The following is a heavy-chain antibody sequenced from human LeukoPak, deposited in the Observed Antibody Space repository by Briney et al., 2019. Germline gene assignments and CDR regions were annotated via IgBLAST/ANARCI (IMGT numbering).Heavy chain of an antibody. D-gene: IGHD6-6*01. CDR2: IIPIFGTA. Sequence: ASVKVSCKPSGGTLDNYAVNWIRQAPGQGLEWMGGIIPIFGTANYAQKFQGRVTITTDESTSTAYMELSSLRSEDTAVYYCARAVGSSLSVLHAFDIWGQGTMVTVSS. CDR3: ARAVGSSLSVLHAFDI. V-gene: IGHV1-69*05. CDR1: GGTLDNYA. J-gene: IGHJ3*02.